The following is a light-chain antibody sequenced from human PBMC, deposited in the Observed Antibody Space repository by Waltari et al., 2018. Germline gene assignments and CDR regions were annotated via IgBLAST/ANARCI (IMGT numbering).Light chain of an antibody. V-gene: IGKV1-39*01. Sequence: VTITCRASQSISSYLYWYQQKPEKAPQLLIYAASSLQSGVPSRFSGRGSGTDFTLTITSLQPEDFATYYCQQGHSTPRTFGQGTKVEIK. J-gene: IGKJ1*01. CDR1: QSISSY. CDR2: AAS. CDR3: QQGHSTPRT.